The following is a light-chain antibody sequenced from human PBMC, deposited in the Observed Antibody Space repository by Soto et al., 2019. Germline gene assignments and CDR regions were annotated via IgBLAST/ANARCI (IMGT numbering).Light chain of an antibody. CDR3: CSYTSGSTLYV. CDR2: EVN. V-gene: IGLV2-14*01. Sequence: QSVLTQPASVSGSPGQSITISCTGTSSDVGTYNYVSWYQQYPGKAPNLIIYEVNNRPSGVSNRFSGSQSGNTASLTISGLQAEDEADYHCCSYTSGSTLYVFGTGTKLTVL. CDR1: SSDVGTYNY. J-gene: IGLJ1*01.